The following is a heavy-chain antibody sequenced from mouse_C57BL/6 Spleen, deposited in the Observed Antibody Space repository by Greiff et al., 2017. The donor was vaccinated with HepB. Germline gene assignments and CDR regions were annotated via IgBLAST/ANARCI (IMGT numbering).Heavy chain of an antibody. D-gene: IGHD2-13*01. CDR2: IRNKANNHAT. CDR1: GFTFSDAW. CDR3: TRADSYYFDY. J-gene: IGHJ2*01. Sequence: EVKVVESGGGLVQPGGSMKLSCAASGFTFSDAWMDWVRQSPEKGLEWVAEIRNKANNHATYYAESVKGRFTISRDDSKSSVYLQMNSLRAEDTGIYYCTRADSYYFDYWGQGTTLTVSS. V-gene: IGHV6-6*01.